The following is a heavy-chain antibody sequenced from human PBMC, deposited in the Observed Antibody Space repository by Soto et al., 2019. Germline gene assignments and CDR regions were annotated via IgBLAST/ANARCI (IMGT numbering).Heavy chain of an antibody. CDR2: INYSGST. CDR1: GGSISNGDYY. Sequence: PSETLSLTCTVSGGSISNGDYYWTWIRQHPGKGLEWIGYINYSGSTYYNTSLKSRLTISLDTSRNQFSLKLTSVTAADTAVYYCAREGNYEILTGHFLPWLDPWGQGTLVTVSS. D-gene: IGHD3-9*01. J-gene: IGHJ5*02. CDR3: AREGNYEILTGHFLPWLDP. V-gene: IGHV4-31*03.